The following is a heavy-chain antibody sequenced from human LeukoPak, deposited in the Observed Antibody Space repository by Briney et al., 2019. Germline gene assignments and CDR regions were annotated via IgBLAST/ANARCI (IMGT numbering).Heavy chain of an antibody. V-gene: IGHV4-34*01. CDR2: INHSGST. J-gene: IGHJ4*02. D-gene: IGHD4-17*01. CDR1: GGSFSGYY. Sequence: SETLSPTCAVYGGSFSGYYWSWIRQPPGKGLEWIGEINHSGSTNYNPSLKSRVTISVDTSKNQFSLRLSSATAADTAVYYCARLYGDYAPFDYWGQGTLVTVSS. CDR3: ARLYGDYAPFDY.